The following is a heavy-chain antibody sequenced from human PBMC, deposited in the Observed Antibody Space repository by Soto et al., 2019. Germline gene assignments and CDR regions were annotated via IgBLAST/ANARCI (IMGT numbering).Heavy chain of an antibody. CDR1: GYTFTSYD. CDR2: MNPNSGNT. CDR3: ARLRREQGWFDP. D-gene: IGHD1-1*01. J-gene: IGHJ5*02. V-gene: IGHV1-8*01. Sequence: QVQLVQSGAEVKKPGASVKVSCKASGYTFTSYDINWVRQATGQGLEWMGWMNPNSGNTGYAQKFQGRVTMTRNTSRSAADMELSSLRSEDTAVYSCARLRREQGWFDPWGQGTLVTVSS.